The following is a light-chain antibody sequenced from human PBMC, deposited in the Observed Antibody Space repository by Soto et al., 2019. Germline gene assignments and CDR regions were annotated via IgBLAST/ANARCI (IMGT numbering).Light chain of an antibody. Sequence: VLTQSPVTLSLSPGDRATLSCRASQSVSTYLAWYRKVPGQPPRLLIYDTTNRAAGIPPRFSGSRSGTDFTLTIRSVEPEDFGLYYCHQRNTFGQGKRLEIK. V-gene: IGKV3-11*01. CDR2: DTT. CDR1: QSVSTY. J-gene: IGKJ5*01. CDR3: HQRNT.